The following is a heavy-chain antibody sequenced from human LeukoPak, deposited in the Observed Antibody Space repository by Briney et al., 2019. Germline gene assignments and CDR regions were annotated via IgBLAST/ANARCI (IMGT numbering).Heavy chain of an antibody. CDR1: GFTFSSYA. D-gene: IGHD2-15*01. CDR3: ARRRVAATAGWFDP. Sequence: SGGSLRLSCAASGFTFSSYAMSWVRQAPGKGLEWVGVVHYNGATYYDPSLKSRVTMSIDTSENQFSLKVTSVTAADTAVYYCARRRVAATAGWFDPWGQGTLVTVSS. V-gene: IGHV4-59*04. CDR2: VHYNGAT. J-gene: IGHJ5*02.